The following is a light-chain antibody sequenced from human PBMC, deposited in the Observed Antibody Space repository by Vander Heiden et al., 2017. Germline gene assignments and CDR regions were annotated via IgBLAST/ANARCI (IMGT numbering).Light chain of an antibody. CDR3: AAWDDSLTATV. Sequence: QSVLTQPPSASGTPGQRVTISCSGSSPNIGSNYVYWYQQLPGTAPKLLIYRNNQRPSGVPDRFSGSKSGTSASLAISGLRSEDEADYYCAAWDDSLTATVFGGGTKLTVL. J-gene: IGLJ3*02. CDR2: RNN. V-gene: IGLV1-47*01. CDR1: SPNIGSNY.